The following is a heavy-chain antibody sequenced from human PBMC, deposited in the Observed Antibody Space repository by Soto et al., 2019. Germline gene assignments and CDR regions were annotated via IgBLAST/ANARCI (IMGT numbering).Heavy chain of an antibody. Sequence: PSETLSLTCTVSGGSISSSSYYWGWIRQPPGKGLEWIGSIYYSGSTYYNPSLKSRVTISVDTSKNQFSLKLSSVTAADTAVYYCARAYRSGSGGYFFHPRPLDYWGQGTLVTVSS. CDR1: GGSISSSSYY. V-gene: IGHV4-39*01. J-gene: IGHJ4*02. CDR2: IYYSGST. D-gene: IGHD3-10*01. CDR3: ARAYRSGSGGYFFHPRPLDY.